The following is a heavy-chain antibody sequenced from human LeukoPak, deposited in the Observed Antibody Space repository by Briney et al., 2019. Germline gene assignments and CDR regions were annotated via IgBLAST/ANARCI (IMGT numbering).Heavy chain of an antibody. D-gene: IGHD3-16*01. J-gene: IGHJ4*02. V-gene: IGHV3-7*01. CDR3: ARELRTFDS. CDR1: GFTVSSNY. CDR2: IKHNGDEL. Sequence: SGGSLRLSCVASGFTVSSNYMSWVRQAPGKGLEWVANIKHNGDELNYVDSVEDRFTISRDNAKNSLYLHMTSLRAEDTAVYYCARELRTFDSWGQGTLVTVSS.